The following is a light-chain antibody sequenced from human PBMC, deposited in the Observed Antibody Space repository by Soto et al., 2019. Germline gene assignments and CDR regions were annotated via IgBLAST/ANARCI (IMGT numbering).Light chain of an antibody. J-gene: IGKJ3*01. V-gene: IGKV3-11*01. CDR1: QSVSSY. Sequence: EIVLTQSPATLSLSPGERATLSCRASQSVSSYLACYQQKPGQAPRLLIYHASNSATGIPARFSGSGSGTDFTLTISSLEPEDFAVYYCQQRSNWPRFTFGPGTKVDI. CDR2: HAS. CDR3: QQRSNWPRFT.